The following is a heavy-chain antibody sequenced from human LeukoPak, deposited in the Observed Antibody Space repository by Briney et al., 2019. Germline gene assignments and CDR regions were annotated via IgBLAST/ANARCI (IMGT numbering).Heavy chain of an antibody. Sequence: ASETLSLTCTVSGYSISSGYFWGWIRQPPGKGLEWIGSIYHSGSTYYNPSLKSRVTISVDTSKNQFSLKLSSVTAADTAVYYCARAERWLQFNDAFDTWGQGTMVTVSS. J-gene: IGHJ3*02. D-gene: IGHD5-24*01. CDR2: IYHSGST. CDR1: GYSISSGYF. CDR3: ARAERWLQFNDAFDT. V-gene: IGHV4-38-2*02.